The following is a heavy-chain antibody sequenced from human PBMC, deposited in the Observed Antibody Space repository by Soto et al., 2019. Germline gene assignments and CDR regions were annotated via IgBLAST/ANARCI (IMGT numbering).Heavy chain of an antibody. CDR1: GGSISSGGYS. CDR3: ASFAYCGGDCYSGDY. V-gene: IGHV4-30-2*01. D-gene: IGHD2-21*02. CDR2: IYHSGST. Sequence: SETLSLTCAVSGGSISSGGYSWSWIRQPPGKGLEWIGYIYHSGSTYYNPSLKSRVTISVDRSKNQFSLKLSSVAAADTAVYYCASFAYCGGDCYSGDYWGQGTLVTVS. J-gene: IGHJ4*02.